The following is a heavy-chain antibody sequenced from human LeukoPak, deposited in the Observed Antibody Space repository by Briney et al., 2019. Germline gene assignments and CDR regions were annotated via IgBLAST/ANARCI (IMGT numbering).Heavy chain of an antibody. D-gene: IGHD1-26*01. J-gene: IGHJ4*02. CDR3: ARRGEGGSFQALDS. CDR2: IYPADSDT. V-gene: IGHV5-51*01. Sequence: GESLKISCQGSGYTFGIYWIGRVRQIPGKGLEWMGIIYPADSDTRYSPSFQGQVAISVDKSISTAYVQWNSLKASDTAIYYCARRGEGGSFQALDSWGQGTMVTVSS. CDR1: GYTFGIYW.